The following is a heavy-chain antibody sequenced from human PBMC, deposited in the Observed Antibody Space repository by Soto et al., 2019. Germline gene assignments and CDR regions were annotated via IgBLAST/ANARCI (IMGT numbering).Heavy chain of an antibody. CDR1: GGSISSSSYY. J-gene: IGHJ5*02. Sequence: SETLSLTCTVSGGSISSSSYYWGWIRQPPGKGLEWIGYIYDSGSTKYNPSLKSRVTISVDTSKNQFSLKLSSVTAADTAVYYCAREYTSAWHRWFDPWGQGTLVT. CDR3: AREYTSAWHRWFDP. V-gene: IGHV4-61*05. D-gene: IGHD6-25*01. CDR2: IYDSGST.